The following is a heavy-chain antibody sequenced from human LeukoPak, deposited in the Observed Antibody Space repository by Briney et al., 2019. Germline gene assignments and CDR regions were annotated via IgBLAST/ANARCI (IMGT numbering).Heavy chain of an antibody. CDR3: ARESRDYYDISGLPNGY. Sequence: SVPVSCKPSRYTLPGQYLQLLRQDPGHGLEWIGWVKPNRVGSNYAQKFQGTVTMTRDTSISTAYMELSRLRSDDTAVYYCARESRDYYDISGLPNGYWGQGTLVTVSS. V-gene: IGHV1-2*02. CDR2: VKPNRVGS. CDR1: RYTLPGQY. D-gene: IGHD3-22*01. J-gene: IGHJ4*02.